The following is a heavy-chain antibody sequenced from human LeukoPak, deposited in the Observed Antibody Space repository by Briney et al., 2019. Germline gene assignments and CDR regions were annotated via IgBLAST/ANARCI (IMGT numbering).Heavy chain of an antibody. D-gene: IGHD6-6*01. J-gene: IGHJ4*02. CDR2: INPSDGST. CDR3: ARAGYSSSSITLGY. Sequence: ASVKVSCKASGYTFTNYYIHWVRQAPGQGLEWMGIINPSDGSTSYAQKFQGRVTVTRDASTSTVYMELSSLRSEDTAVYYCARAGYSSSSITLGYWGQGTLVTVSS. CDR1: GYTFTNYY. V-gene: IGHV1-46*01.